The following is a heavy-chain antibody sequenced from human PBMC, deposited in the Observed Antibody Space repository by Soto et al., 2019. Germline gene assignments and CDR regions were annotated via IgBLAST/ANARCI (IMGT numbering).Heavy chain of an antibody. CDR3: ARYQLVYAISGGGFDP. CDR2: IYYSGST. V-gene: IGHV4-59*01. CDR1: GGSISSYY. Sequence: QVQLQESGPGLVKPSETLSLTCTVSGGSISSYYWSWIRQPPGKGLEWIGYIYYSGSTNYNPSLKSRVTISVDTSKNPFSLKLSSVTAADTAVYYCARYQLVYAISGGGFDPWGQGTLVTVSS. J-gene: IGHJ5*02. D-gene: IGHD2-8*01.